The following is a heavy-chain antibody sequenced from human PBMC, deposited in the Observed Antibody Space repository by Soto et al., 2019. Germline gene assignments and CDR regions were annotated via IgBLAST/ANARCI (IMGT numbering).Heavy chain of an antibody. J-gene: IGHJ4*02. CDR2: ISGSGGST. V-gene: IGHV3-23*01. CDR3: AKQRYDSSGYSFDY. D-gene: IGHD3-22*01. CDR1: GFTFSSYA. Sequence: SGGSLRLSCAASGFTFSSYAMSWVRQAPGKGLEWVSAISGSGGSTYYADSVKGRFTISRDNSKNTLYLQMNSLRAEDTAVYYCAKQRYDSSGYSFDYWGQGTLVTVSS.